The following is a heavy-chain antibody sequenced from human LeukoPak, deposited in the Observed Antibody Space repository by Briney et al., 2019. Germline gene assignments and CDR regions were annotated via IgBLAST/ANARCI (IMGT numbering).Heavy chain of an antibody. J-gene: IGHJ5*02. V-gene: IGHV3-74*01. CDR3: AKSSRELYDSSGRSGWFDP. CDR1: GXTFKNYW. CDR2: INTDGSST. Sequence: GGSLRLSCAASGXTFKNYWVHWVRQAPGKGLVWVSRINTDGSSTSYADSVKGRFTISRDNAKNTLYLQMNSLRAEDTAVYYCAKSSRELYDSSGRSGWFDPWGQGTLVTVSS. D-gene: IGHD6-25*01.